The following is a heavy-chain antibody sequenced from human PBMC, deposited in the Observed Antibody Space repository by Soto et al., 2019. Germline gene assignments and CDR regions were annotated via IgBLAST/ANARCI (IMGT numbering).Heavy chain of an antibody. J-gene: IGHJ6*02. Sequence: QVQLVQSGAEVKKPGSSVKVSCKASGGTFSSYAISWVRQAPGQGLEWMGGIIPIFGTANYAQKVQGRVTITADESTSTAYMELSSLRSEDTAVYYCARVRMATTLFYYYYGMDVWGQGTTVTVSS. CDR2: IIPIFGTA. CDR3: ARVRMATTLFYYYYGMDV. CDR1: GGTFSSYA. V-gene: IGHV1-69*01. D-gene: IGHD5-12*01.